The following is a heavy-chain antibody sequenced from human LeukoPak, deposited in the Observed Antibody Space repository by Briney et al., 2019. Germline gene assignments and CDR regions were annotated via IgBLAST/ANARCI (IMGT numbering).Heavy chain of an antibody. V-gene: IGHV4-59*01. D-gene: IGHD5-18*01. CDR2: IYYSGST. CDR3: ARGRAAMVSRLWFDP. Sequence: KPSETLSLTCTVSGGSIGSYYWSWIRQPPGKGLEWIGYIYYSGSTNYNPSLKSRVTISVDTSKNQFSLKLSSVTAADTAVYYCARGRAAMVSRLWFDPWGQGTLVTVSS. CDR1: GGSIGSYY. J-gene: IGHJ5*02.